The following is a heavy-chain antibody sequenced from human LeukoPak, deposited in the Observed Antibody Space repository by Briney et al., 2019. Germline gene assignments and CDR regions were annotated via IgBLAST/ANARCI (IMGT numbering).Heavy chain of an antibody. D-gene: IGHD3-16*01. CDR1: GFTFSSYA. CDR3: AKDLGTYYDYVWGSPSNGPFDY. Sequence: PGGSLRLSCAASGFTFSSYAMSWVRQAPGKGLEWVSAISGSGGGTYYADSVKGRFTISRDNSKNTLYLQMNSLRAEDTAVYYCAKDLGTYYDYVWGSPSNGPFDYWGQGTLVTVSS. J-gene: IGHJ4*02. CDR2: ISGSGGGT. V-gene: IGHV3-23*01.